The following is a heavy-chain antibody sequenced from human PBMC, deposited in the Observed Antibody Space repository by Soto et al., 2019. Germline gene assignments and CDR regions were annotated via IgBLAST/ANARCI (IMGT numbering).Heavy chain of an antibody. CDR2: IWNDGTNK. CDR1: GFNLRSYG. J-gene: IGHJ4*02. V-gene: IGHV3-33*01. D-gene: IGHD1-26*01. CDR3: ARDQTDSGRYSDS. Sequence: GGSLRLSGEASGFNLRSYGIHWVRQAPRKRLKCFAIIWNDGTNKYSADPMNGRFTIYRENSKNTVYMQASKLRAEATAMHLCARDQTDSGRYSDSWGTGTLGTVSS.